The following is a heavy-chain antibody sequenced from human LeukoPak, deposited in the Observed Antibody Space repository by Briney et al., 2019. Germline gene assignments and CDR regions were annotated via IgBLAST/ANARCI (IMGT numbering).Heavy chain of an antibody. J-gene: IGHJ6*02. V-gene: IGHV3-23*01. Sequence: GGSLRLSCAASGFTFSSYWMSWVRQAPGKGLEWVSSISGGGSRTNYADSVKGRFTISRDNAKNTLFLQMNSLGAEDTDVYYCTKNLYCGGGSCYPSALGMDVWGQGTTVTVSS. CDR2: ISGGGSRT. CDR3: TKNLYCGGGSCYPSALGMDV. CDR1: GFTFSSYW. D-gene: IGHD2-15*01.